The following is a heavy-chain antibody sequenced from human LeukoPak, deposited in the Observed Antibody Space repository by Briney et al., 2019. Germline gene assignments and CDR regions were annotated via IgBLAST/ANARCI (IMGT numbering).Heavy chain of an antibody. CDR2: IYHSGST. CDR3: ARGGYDSSGYYSDY. J-gene: IGHJ4*02. V-gene: IGHV4-39*07. CDR1: GGSISSSSYY. D-gene: IGHD3-22*01. Sequence: SETLSLTCTVSGGSISSSSYYWGWIRQPPGKGLEWIGEIYHSGSTNYNPSLKSRVTISVDKSKNQFSLKLSSVTAADTAVYYCARGGYDSSGYYSDYWGQGTLVTVSS.